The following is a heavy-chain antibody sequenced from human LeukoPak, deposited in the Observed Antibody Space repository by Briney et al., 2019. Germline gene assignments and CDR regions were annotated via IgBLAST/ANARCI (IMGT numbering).Heavy chain of an antibody. Sequence: ASVKVSCKASGYTFTVYYMHWVRQAPGQGLEWMGWINPNSGGTNYAQKFQGRVAMTRDTSIRTIYMELSSLRSDDTAVYYCVRTLSAMIPYDYWGNGTLIIVSS. J-gene: IGHJ4*01. V-gene: IGHV1-2*02. D-gene: IGHD3-16*01. CDR2: INPNSGGT. CDR3: VRTLSAMIPYDY. CDR1: GYTFTVYY.